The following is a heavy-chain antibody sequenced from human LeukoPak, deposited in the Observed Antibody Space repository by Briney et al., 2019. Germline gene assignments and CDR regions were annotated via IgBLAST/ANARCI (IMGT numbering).Heavy chain of an antibody. CDR2: IRYDGSNK. V-gene: IGHV3-30*02. CDR3: AKDYLRYCSGGSCYFHDY. CDR1: GFTFSSYG. D-gene: IGHD2-15*01. J-gene: IGHJ4*02. Sequence: PGGSPRLSCAASGFTFSSYGMHWVRQAPGKGLEWVAFIRYDGSNKYYADSVKGRFTISRDNSKNTLYLQMSSLRAEDTAVYYCAKDYLRYCSGGSCYFHDYWGQGTLVTVSS.